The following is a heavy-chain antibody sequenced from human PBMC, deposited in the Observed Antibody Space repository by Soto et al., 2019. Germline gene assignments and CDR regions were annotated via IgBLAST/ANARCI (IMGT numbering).Heavy chain of an antibody. Sequence: QVQLVESGGGVVQPGRSLRLSCAASGFTFSSHGMLWVRQAPGKGLEWVAVIWNDGESTDYVDSVKGRFTISRDNSNSTLYLQMNSLRAEDTAVYYCARDGGIAAAWEEGLDVWGQGTTVTVSS. D-gene: IGHD6-13*01. CDR2: IWNDGEST. CDR3: ARDGGIAAAWEEGLDV. J-gene: IGHJ6*02. CDR1: GFTFSSHG. V-gene: IGHV3-33*01.